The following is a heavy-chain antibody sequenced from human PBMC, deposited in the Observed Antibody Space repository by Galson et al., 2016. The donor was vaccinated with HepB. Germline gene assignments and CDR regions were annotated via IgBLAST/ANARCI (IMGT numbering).Heavy chain of an antibody. V-gene: IGHV3-74*01. CDR3: ATGGGRRSKYYGMDV. D-gene: IGHD1-26*01. J-gene: IGHJ6*02. CDR1: GFTFSSYW. Sequence: SLRLSCAASGFTFSSYWMHWVRQAPGKGLVWVSRIDSDGITTAYADSVKGRFTISRDNAKNTLYLQMNSLSAEDTAVYYCATGGGRRSKYYGMDVWGHGTMVTVSS. CDR2: IDSDGITT.